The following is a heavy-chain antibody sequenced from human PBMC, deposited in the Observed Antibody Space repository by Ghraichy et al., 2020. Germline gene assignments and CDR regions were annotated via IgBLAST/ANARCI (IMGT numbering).Heavy chain of an antibody. CDR2: IYYSGST. CDR3: ATGLTGGMDV. Sequence: SETLSLTCTVSGGSISSYYWSWIRQPPGKGLEWIGYIYYSGSTNYNPSLKSRVTISVDTSKNQFSLKLSSATAADTAVYYCATGLTGGMDVWGQGTTVTVSS. CDR1: GGSISSYY. V-gene: IGHV4-59*01. J-gene: IGHJ6*02. D-gene: IGHD3-10*01.